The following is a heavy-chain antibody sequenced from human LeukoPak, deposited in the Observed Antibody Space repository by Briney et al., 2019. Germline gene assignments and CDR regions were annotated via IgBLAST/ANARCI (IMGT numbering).Heavy chain of an antibody. CDR3: ARGRQWLSKGYFDY. Sequence: GGSLRLSCAASGFTFRNYRMNWVRQAPGKGLEWGANIKQDGSEEYYVDSVKGRFTISRDNAKNSLYLQMNSLTAEDTAVYYCARGRQWLSKGYFDYWGQGTLVTVSS. CDR2: IKQDGSEE. J-gene: IGHJ4*02. CDR1: GFTFRNYR. D-gene: IGHD6-19*01. V-gene: IGHV3-7*05.